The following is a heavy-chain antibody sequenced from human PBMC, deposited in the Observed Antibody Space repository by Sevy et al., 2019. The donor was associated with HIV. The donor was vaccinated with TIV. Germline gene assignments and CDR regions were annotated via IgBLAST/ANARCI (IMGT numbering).Heavy chain of an antibody. Sequence: ASVKVSCKASGYTFTSYDINWVRQATGQGLEWMGWMNPNGGNTGYAQKFQGRVTMTRNTSISTAYMELSSLRSDDTAVYYCARGLDYYVSSGYFHCPFWGQGTLVTVSS. CDR1: GYTFTSYD. D-gene: IGHD3-22*01. J-gene: IGHJ4*02. CDR2: MNPNGGNT. V-gene: IGHV1-8*01. CDR3: ARGLDYYVSSGYFHCPF.